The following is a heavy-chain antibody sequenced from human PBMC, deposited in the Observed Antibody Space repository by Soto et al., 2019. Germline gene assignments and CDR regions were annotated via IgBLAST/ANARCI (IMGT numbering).Heavy chain of an antibody. CDR2: ISAYNGNT. V-gene: IGHV1-18*01. D-gene: IGHD1-20*01. Sequence: ASVKVSCKASGYTFTSYGISWVRQAPGQGLEWMGWISAYNGNTSYAQKLQGRVTMTTDTSTSTAYMELRSLRSDDTAVYYCARERPPYNWNDVYDYWGQGTLVTVSS. J-gene: IGHJ4*02. CDR1: GYTFTSYG. CDR3: ARERPPYNWNDVYDY.